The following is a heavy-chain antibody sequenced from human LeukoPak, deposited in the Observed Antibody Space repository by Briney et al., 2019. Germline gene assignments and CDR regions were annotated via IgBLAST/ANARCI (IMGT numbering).Heavy chain of an antibody. J-gene: IGHJ4*02. V-gene: IGHV3-43*02. Sequence: GGSLRLSCAASAFTFDNFAMHWVRQAPGKGLEWICLISGSGQNTYYADSVKGRFTVSRDNSGNSLYLQMNSLTTEDTALYYCAKDRSSWYYFDYWGQGTLVTVSS. CDR3: AKDRSSWYYFDY. CDR1: AFTFDNFA. D-gene: IGHD6-13*01. CDR2: ISGSGQNT.